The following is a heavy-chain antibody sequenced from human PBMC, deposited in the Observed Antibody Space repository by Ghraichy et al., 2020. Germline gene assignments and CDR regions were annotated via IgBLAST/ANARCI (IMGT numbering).Heavy chain of an antibody. J-gene: IGHJ4*02. D-gene: IGHD6-19*01. Sequence: TLSLTCTVSGGSITSYYWSWIRQSPGKGLEWIGWISYSGSTNYNPSLMSRVTLAIDTSKNQFSLNLNSVTAADTAVYYCARGGSSGAYGYFAYWGQGNLVTVSS. CDR3: ARGGSSGAYGYFAY. V-gene: IGHV4-59*01. CDR2: ISYSGST. CDR1: GGSITSYY.